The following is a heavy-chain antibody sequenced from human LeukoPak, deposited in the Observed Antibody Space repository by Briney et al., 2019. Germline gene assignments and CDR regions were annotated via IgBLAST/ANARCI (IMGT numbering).Heavy chain of an antibody. CDR1: GFVLSDYG. Sequence: PGGSLRLSCAASGFVLSDYGMHWVRQAPGKGLEWVAFVRNDGSNEYYVGSVKGRFTISRDKPKNTLYLQMNSLRAEDTAVYSCAKESDSGYHSEGPKNWGLGTLVTVSS. D-gene: IGHD5-12*01. CDR2: VRNDGSNE. V-gene: IGHV3-30*02. CDR3: AKESDSGYHSEGPKN. J-gene: IGHJ4*02.